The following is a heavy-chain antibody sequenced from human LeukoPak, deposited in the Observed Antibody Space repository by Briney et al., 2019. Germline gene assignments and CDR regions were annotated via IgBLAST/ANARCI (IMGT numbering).Heavy chain of an antibody. CDR3: VRRDTGWNYFDY. V-gene: IGHV4-4*08. CDR1: GGSINSHY. D-gene: IGHD6-19*01. CDR2: IYSTGKN. J-gene: IGHJ4*02. Sequence: SETLSLTCAVSGGSINSHYWGWTRQPPGKGLQWIGDIYSTGKNNYNPSLKSRVTISLDTSKSHLSLNLTSVLAADTAIYYCVRRDTGWNYFDYWGQGILVTVSS.